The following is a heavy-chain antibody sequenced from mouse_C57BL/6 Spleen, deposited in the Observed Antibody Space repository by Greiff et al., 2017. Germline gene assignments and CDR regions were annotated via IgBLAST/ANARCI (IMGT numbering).Heavy chain of an antibody. J-gene: IGHJ1*03. CDR3: ARDGYWGYFDV. CDR1: GYTFTDYN. D-gene: IGHD2-3*01. Sequence: EVQLQQSGPELVKPGASVKMSCKASGYTFTDYNMHWVKQSHGKSLEWIGNINPNNGGTSYNQKFKGKATLTVNKSSSTAYMEIRSLTSEDSAVYYCARDGYWGYFDVWGTGTTVTVSS. V-gene: IGHV1-22*01. CDR2: INPNNGGT.